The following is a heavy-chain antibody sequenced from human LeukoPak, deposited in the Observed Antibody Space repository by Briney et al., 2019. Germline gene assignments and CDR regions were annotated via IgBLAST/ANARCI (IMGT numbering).Heavy chain of an antibody. CDR2: IYYTGST. Sequence: SETLSLTCTVSGGSISSSSHFWGWIRQAPGKGLEWIGSIYYTGSTYHNTSLKSRVTISVDTSKNQFSLKVTSVTAADTAVYYCARMTTQTTSVDYWGQGTLVTVSS. CDR3: ARMTTQTTSVDY. J-gene: IGHJ4*02. D-gene: IGHD4-11*01. CDR1: GGSISSSSHF. V-gene: IGHV4-39*07.